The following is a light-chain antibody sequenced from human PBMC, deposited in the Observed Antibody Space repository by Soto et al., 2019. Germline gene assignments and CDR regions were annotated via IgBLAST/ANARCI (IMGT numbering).Light chain of an antibody. CDR3: QQLNSYPLT. CDR1: QGISSY. Sequence: DIQLTQSPSFLSASVGDRVTITCRASQGISSYLAWYQQKPGKAPKLLIYAASTLQSGVPSRFSGSGSGTEFTLTISRLPPEDFATYYCQQLNSYPLTFGPGTKVDIK. CDR2: AAS. V-gene: IGKV1-9*01. J-gene: IGKJ3*01.